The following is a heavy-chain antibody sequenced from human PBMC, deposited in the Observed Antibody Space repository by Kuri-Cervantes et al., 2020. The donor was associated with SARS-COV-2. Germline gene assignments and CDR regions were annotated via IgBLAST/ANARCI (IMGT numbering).Heavy chain of an antibody. CDR2: ISSSSSYI. CDR1: GFTFSSYG. D-gene: IGHD2-2*01. Sequence: GESLKISCAASGFTFSSYGMHWVRQAPGKGLEWVSSISSSSSYIYYADSVKGRFTISRDNAKNSLYLQMNSLRAEDTAVYYCASLGGNSWHDYWGQGTLVTVSS. V-gene: IGHV3-21*01. CDR3: ASLGGNSWHDY. J-gene: IGHJ4*02.